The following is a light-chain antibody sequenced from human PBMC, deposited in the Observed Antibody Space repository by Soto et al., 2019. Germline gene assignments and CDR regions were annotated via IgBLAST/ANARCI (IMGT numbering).Light chain of an antibody. J-gene: IGKJ4*01. CDR3: QQYYDIPLS. V-gene: IGKV4-1*01. CDR1: QSVFYSSNNMNY. CDR2: WAS. Sequence: DFVMTQSPDSLAVSLGETATINCKSSQSVFYSSNNMNYLSWYQQKPGQPPKLLIYWASTRKSGVPDRFSGSGSGTDFSLTISSLQPVDVAVYYCQQYYDIPLSYGGGTRVVIK.